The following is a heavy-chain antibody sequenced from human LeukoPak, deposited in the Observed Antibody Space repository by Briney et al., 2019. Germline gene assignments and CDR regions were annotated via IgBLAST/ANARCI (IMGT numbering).Heavy chain of an antibody. Sequence: GGSLRLSCAASGFTFSRYWMHWVRQAPGKGLVWVARINSDGSSTSYADSVKGRFTISRDNAKSTLYLQMNSLRAEDTAVYYCVREGIAVAGFFDYWGQGTLVTVSS. CDR1: GFTFSRYW. D-gene: IGHD6-19*01. CDR2: INSDGSST. CDR3: VREGIAVAGFFDY. J-gene: IGHJ4*02. V-gene: IGHV3-74*01.